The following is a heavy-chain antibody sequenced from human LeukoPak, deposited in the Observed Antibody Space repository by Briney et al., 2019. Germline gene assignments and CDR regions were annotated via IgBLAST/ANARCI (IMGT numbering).Heavy chain of an antibody. D-gene: IGHD2-2*01. CDR1: GYTFTSYY. V-gene: IGHV1-46*01. J-gene: IGHJ5*02. Sequence: GASVKVSCKASGYTFTSYYMHWVRQAPGQGLERMGIINPSGGSTSYAQKFQGRVTMTRDTSTSTVYMELSSLRSEDTAVYYCAREGCSSTSCLLNWFDPWGQGTLVTVSS. CDR2: INPSGGST. CDR3: AREGCSSTSCLLNWFDP.